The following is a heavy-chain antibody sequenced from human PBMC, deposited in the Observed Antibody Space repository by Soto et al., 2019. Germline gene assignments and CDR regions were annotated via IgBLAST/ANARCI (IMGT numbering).Heavy chain of an antibody. Sequence: ASVKVSCKASGYTFTSYYMHWVRQAPGQGLEWMGIINPSGGSTSYAQKFQGRVTMTRDTSTSTVYMELSSLRSEDTAVYYCARDSDSGDIVVVVAVPSALDIWGQGTMVTVS. CDR2: INPSGGST. J-gene: IGHJ3*02. CDR1: GYTFTSYY. V-gene: IGHV1-46*01. D-gene: IGHD2-15*01. CDR3: ARDSDSGDIVVVVAVPSALDI.